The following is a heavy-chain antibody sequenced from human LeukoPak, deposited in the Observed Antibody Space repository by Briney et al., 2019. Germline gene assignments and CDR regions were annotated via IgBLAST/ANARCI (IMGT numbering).Heavy chain of an antibody. CDR3: ASSSIAARYYYYMDV. Sequence: APVKVSCKASGYTFTGYYMHWVRQAPGQGLEWMGWINPNSGGTNYAQKFQGRVTMTRDTSISTAYMELSRLRSDDTAVYYCASSSIAARYYYYMDVWGKGTTVTVSS. V-gene: IGHV1-2*02. CDR2: INPNSGGT. D-gene: IGHD6-6*01. CDR1: GYTFTGYY. J-gene: IGHJ6*03.